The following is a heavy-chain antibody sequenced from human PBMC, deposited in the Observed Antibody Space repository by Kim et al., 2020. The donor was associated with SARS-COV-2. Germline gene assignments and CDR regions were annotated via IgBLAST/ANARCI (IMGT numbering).Heavy chain of an antibody. CDR3: AKAPTGYSYGAFDY. CDR1: RFSFSNYA. J-gene: IGHJ4*02. V-gene: IGHV3-23*01. Sequence: LRLSCAASRFSFSNYAMSWVRQAPGKGLAWVSAIGGSGGSTYYADSVKGRFTISRDNSKNTLYLQMNSLRAEDTAVYYCAKAPTGYSYGAFDYWGQGTLVTVSS. CDR2: IGGSGGST. D-gene: IGHD5-18*01.